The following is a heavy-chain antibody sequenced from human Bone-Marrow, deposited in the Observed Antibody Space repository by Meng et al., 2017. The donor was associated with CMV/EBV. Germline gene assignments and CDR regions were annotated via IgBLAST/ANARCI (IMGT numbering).Heavy chain of an antibody. Sequence: FNLRSYAMNWVRQAPGKGLEWVSTISGGGRNTYYADSVKGRFTFSRDNSRNTLYLQMNSLRGEDTAVYYCAKDGDGYCTSTSCHLDYWGQGTLVTVSS. D-gene: IGHD2-2*01. CDR1: FNLRSYA. V-gene: IGHV3-23*01. CDR3: AKDGDGYCTSTSCHLDY. CDR2: ISGGGRNT. J-gene: IGHJ4*02.